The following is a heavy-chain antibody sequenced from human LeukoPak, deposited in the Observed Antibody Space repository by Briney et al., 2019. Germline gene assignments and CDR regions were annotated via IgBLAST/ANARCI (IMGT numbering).Heavy chain of an antibody. V-gene: IGHV1-69*04. J-gene: IGHJ4*02. CDR1: GGTFSSYA. CDR2: IIPILGTA. CDR3: AKEYPQEGTNCCHYFDY. D-gene: IGHD2-2*01. Sequence: SVKVSCKASGGTFSSYAINWVRQAPGQGLEWMGRIIPILGTANYAQKFQGRVTITADKSTSTVYMELRSLRSEDTAVYYCAKEYPQEGTNCCHYFDYWGQGTLVTVSS.